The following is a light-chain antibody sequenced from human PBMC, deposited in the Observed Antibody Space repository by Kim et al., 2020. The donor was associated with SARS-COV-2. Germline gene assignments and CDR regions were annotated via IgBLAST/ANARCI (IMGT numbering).Light chain of an antibody. CDR1: KNNVGNYG. V-gene: IGLV10-54*04. CDR2: TAN. CDR3: SSWDSSLNAWV. J-gene: IGLJ3*02. Sequence: RTATLACTGDKNNVGNYGAAWLQQHQGHPPTLLSYTANNRPSAISERFSASRSGNTASLTITGLQPEDEADYYCSSWDSSLNAWVFGGGTQLTVL.